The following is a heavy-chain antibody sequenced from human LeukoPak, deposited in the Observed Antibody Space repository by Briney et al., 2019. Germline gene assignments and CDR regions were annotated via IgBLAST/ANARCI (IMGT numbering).Heavy chain of an antibody. D-gene: IGHD6-13*01. V-gene: IGHV4-39*01. J-gene: IGHJ4*02. CDR2: IYYSRST. CDR1: GGSISSSNYY. CDR3: ATHSSSRGPLRY. Sequence: PSETLSLTCTVSGGSISSSNYYWGWIRQPPGKGLEWIGSIYYSRSTYYSPSLKSRVTISVDTSKNQFSLKLNSVTAAGTAVYYCATHSSSRGPLRYWGQGALVTVSS.